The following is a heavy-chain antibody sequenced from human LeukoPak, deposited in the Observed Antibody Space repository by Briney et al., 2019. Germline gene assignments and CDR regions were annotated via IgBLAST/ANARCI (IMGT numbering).Heavy chain of an antibody. CDR2: INPNSGGT. CDR3: ARGHGYSSSWGDY. CDR1: GYTFTGHY. Sequence: ASVKVSCKASGYTFTGHYMHWVRQAPGQGLEWMGWINPNSGGTNYAQKFQGRVTMTRDTSISTAYMELSRLRSDDTAVYYCARGHGYSSSWGDYWGQGTLVTVSS. J-gene: IGHJ4*02. V-gene: IGHV1-2*02. D-gene: IGHD6-13*01.